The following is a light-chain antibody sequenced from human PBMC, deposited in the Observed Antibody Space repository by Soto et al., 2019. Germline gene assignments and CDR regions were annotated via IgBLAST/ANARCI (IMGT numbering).Light chain of an antibody. V-gene: IGKV1-33*01. Sequence: DIQMTQSPSSLYAAVGVRVTIACQSSHDVSWNLTLFQQKPGEAPKLLIYDASNLERGVPSRFSGSGSGTDFTLTISSLQPEEGATSSCQQYSSRLSFGGGTEV. CDR3: QQYSSRLS. CDR2: DAS. J-gene: IGKJ4*01. CDR1: HDVSWN.